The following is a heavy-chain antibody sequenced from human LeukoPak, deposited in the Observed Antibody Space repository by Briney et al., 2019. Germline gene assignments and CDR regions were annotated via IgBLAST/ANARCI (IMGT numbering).Heavy chain of an antibody. J-gene: IGHJ5*02. D-gene: IGHD4-17*01. CDR1: GYSIGSGYY. CDR3: ARGLPKHDYGDYGGTWFDP. CDR2: IYYSGNT. V-gene: IGHV4-38-2*02. Sequence: SETLSLTCTVSGYSIGSGYYWGWIRQPPGKGLEWIGSIYYSGNTYYNPSLKSRVTMSIDTSKNQFSLRLSSVTAADTALYYCARGLPKHDYGDYGGTWFDPWGQGTLVTVSS.